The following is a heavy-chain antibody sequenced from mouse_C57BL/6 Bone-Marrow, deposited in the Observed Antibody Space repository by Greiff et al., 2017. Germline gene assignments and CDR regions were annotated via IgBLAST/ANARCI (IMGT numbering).Heavy chain of an antibody. Sequence: QVQLQQPGAELVMPGASVKLSCKASGYAFTSYWMHWVKQRPGQGLEWIGEIDPSDSYTNYTPKFKGKSTLTVDKSSSTAYMQLSSLTSEDSAVYYCARSIGVGAMDDWGQGTSVTVSS. V-gene: IGHV1-69*01. CDR2: IDPSDSYT. CDR1: GYAFTSYW. CDR3: ARSIGVGAMDD. J-gene: IGHJ4*01.